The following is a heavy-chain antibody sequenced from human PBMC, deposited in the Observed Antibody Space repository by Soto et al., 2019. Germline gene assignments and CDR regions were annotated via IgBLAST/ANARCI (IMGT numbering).Heavy chain of an antibody. J-gene: IGHJ5*02. V-gene: IGHV1-69*13. CDR3: ARDGIAAAGIWWFDP. D-gene: IGHD6-13*01. CDR1: GGTFSSYA. Sequence: SVKVSCKASGGTFSSYAISWVRQAPGQGLEWMGGIIPIFGTANYAQKFQGRVTITADESTSTAYMELSSLRSEDTAVYYCARDGIAAAGIWWFDPWGQGTLVTVSS. CDR2: IIPIFGTA.